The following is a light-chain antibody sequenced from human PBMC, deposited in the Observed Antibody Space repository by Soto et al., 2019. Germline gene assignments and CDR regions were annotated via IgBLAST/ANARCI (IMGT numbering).Light chain of an antibody. Sequence: EIVLTQSPGTLSLSPGERVTLSCRASQSVSSSYIAWYQQTPGQAPRLLIYGASSRATGIPDRISGSGSGTDFTLTIIRLEPEDFAVYYCQQYDTSPWTFGQGTKVEIK. V-gene: IGKV3-20*01. CDR3: QQYDTSPWT. CDR2: GAS. CDR1: QSVSSSY. J-gene: IGKJ1*01.